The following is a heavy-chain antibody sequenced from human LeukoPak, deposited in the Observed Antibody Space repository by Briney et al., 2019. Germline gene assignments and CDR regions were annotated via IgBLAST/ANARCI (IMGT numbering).Heavy chain of an antibody. D-gene: IGHD4-17*01. V-gene: IGHV3-23*01. J-gene: IGHJ4*02. CDR3: AKGNYGDYMTAFDY. CDR1: GFTFSSYA. Sequence: PGGSLRLSCAASGFTFSSYAMSWVRQAPGKGLEWVSAISGSGGSTYYADAVKGRFTISRDNSKNTLYLQMNSLRAEDTAVYYCAKGNYGDYMTAFDYWGQGTLVTVSS. CDR2: ISGSGGST.